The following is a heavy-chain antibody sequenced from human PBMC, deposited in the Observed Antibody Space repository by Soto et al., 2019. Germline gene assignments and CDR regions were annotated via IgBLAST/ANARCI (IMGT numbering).Heavy chain of an antibody. Sequence: QVQLVESGGGVVQPGRSLRLSCAASGFTFSSYGMHWVRQAPGKGLEGVAVISYDGSNKYYADSVKGRFTISRDNSRNTQYLQMNSLRAEATAVYYCAPWFGAFDYWGQGTLVTVSS. D-gene: IGHD3-10*01. V-gene: IGHV3-30*03. J-gene: IGHJ4*02. CDR3: APWFGAFDY. CDR1: GFTFSSYG. CDR2: ISYDGSNK.